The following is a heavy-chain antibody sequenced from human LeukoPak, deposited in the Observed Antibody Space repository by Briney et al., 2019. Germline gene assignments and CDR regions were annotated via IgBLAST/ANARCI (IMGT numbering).Heavy chain of an antibody. CDR2: IYYSGST. CDR1: VGSLNSYY. D-gene: IGHD5-24*01. Sequence: SETLSLTCTDSVGSLNSYYWSWIRQPPGKGREWIGYIYYSGSTNYNPSLKSRVTISVDTSKNQFSLKMSSVTAADTAVYYCARARDGHINNWFDPWGQGTLVIVSS. J-gene: IGHJ5*02. CDR3: ARARDGHINNWFDP. V-gene: IGHV4-59*01.